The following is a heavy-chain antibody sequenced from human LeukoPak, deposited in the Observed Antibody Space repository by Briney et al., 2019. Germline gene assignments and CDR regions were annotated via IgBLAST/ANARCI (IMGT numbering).Heavy chain of an antibody. D-gene: IGHD1-7*01. V-gene: IGHV3-48*01. Sequence: GGSLRLSCAASGFTLRSYAMNWVRQAPGKGLEWLSYINSGSYTLYYADSVKGRFTISRDNAKNSPYLQMNNLRVDDTAVYYCARLNWNYASSDHWGQGTLVTVSS. CDR2: INSGSYTL. CDR1: GFTLRSYA. J-gene: IGHJ4*02. CDR3: ARLNWNYASSDH.